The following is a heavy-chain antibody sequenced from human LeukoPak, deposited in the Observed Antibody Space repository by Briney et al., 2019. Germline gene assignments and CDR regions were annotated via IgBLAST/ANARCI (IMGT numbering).Heavy chain of an antibody. V-gene: IGHV4-59*01. CDR3: AREFYTALRS. CDR2: ISYSGST. CDR1: GGSISSYY. Sequence: SETLSLTCSVSGGSISSYYLRWIRQPPGKGLEWIGYISYSGSTNYNPSLKSRVTISVDTSKNQFSLKLSSVTAADTAVYYCAREFYTALRSWGQGTLVTVSS. J-gene: IGHJ5*02. D-gene: IGHD2-2*02.